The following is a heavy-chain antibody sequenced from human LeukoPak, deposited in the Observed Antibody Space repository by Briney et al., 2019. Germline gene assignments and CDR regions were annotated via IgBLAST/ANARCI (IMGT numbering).Heavy chain of an antibody. D-gene: IGHD6-13*01. J-gene: IGHJ4*02. CDR3: ARGKIGAAGTFVY. CDR1: GDSVSSNSAT. Sequence: SETLSLTCAISGDSVSSNSATWNWIRQSPSRGLEWLGRTYYTSTWYNDYAVSVRSRISINADTSKNQLSLHLNSVTPEDTAVYFCARGKIGAAGTFVYWGQGTLVTVSS. CDR2: TYYTSTWYN. V-gene: IGHV6-1*01.